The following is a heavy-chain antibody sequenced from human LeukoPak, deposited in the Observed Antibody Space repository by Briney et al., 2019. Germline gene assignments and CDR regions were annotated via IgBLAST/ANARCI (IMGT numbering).Heavy chain of an antibody. V-gene: IGHV3-74*01. CDR3: ARDPRNVGLAP. CDR1: GISLSSYW. Sequence: GGSLRLSCVASGISLSSYWMYWVRQAPGKGLMYISRNNGDGSTTNYADVVKGRFTMSRDNVKNTLYLQMNSLRVEDTAVYYCARDPRNVGLAPWGQGTLVTVSS. CDR2: NNGDGSTT. D-gene: IGHD2-15*01. J-gene: IGHJ5*02.